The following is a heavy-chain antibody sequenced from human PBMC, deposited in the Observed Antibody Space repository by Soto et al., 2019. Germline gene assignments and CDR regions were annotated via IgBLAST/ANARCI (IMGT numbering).Heavy chain of an antibody. V-gene: IGHV3-13*01. CDR2: IGTLGDT. J-gene: IGHJ5*02. Sequence: QLVASGGGLVQPGGSLRLSGVASGFILSTHDLHWVRDTPGEGLEWVSGIGTLGDTFYGASVKGRFTISRENAKNSLFLQMNSLTVGDTAVYYCVRGRSFDFASTPPPTFVPWGQGTLVTVSS. D-gene: IGHD3-9*01. CDR1: GFILSTHD. CDR3: VRGRSFDFASTPPPTFVP.